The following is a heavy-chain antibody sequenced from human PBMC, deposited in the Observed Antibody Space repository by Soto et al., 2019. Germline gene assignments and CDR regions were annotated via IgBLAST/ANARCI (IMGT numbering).Heavy chain of an antibody. CDR1: GYTFGSYY. V-gene: IGHV1-46*01. Sequence: QVQLVQSGAEVKTPGASVKVSCKASGYTFGSYYMHWVRQAPGQGLEWMGIINPSGGTTSYAQKFQGRVTMPRDTSTRTVYMELSSLRSEDTAVYYCARETAMVRNLDYYYYGMDVWGQGTTVTVSS. J-gene: IGHJ6*02. CDR2: INPSGGTT. CDR3: ARETAMVRNLDYYYYGMDV. D-gene: IGHD2-8*01.